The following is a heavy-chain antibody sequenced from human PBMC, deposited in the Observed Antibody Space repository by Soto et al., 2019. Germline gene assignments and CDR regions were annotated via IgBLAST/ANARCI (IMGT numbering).Heavy chain of an antibody. V-gene: IGHV3-53*01. CDR2: IYAGGST. CDR3: ARGTWGISWPNFFDY. CDR1: GFSVTSNY. D-gene: IGHD6-13*01. Sequence: EAQLVESGGGLIQPGGSLRLSCTAPGFSVTSNYMSWVRQAPGKGLEWVSLIYAGGSTSYADSVKGRFTASRDNSNNTLFLQMNSLRAEDTAVYYCARGTWGISWPNFFDYWGRGVLVTVSS. J-gene: IGHJ4*02.